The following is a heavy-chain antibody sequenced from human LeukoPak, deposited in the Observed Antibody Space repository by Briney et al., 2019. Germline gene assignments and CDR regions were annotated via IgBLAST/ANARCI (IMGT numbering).Heavy chain of an antibody. D-gene: IGHD2-2*01. V-gene: IGHV3-33*01. CDR1: WSGMPFSSDG. CDR2: IGDDGSNK. J-gene: IGHJ2*01. CDR3: EALLVPGAIWQFDL. Sequence: PGTSLRLSCEASWSGMPFSSDGLHWVRQAPGKGLEWVVVIGDDGSNKYYADSVKCRFTISKATCMNTLYLQMNSLRAEDTAVYHCEALLVPGAIWQFDLWGRGTLVTVSS.